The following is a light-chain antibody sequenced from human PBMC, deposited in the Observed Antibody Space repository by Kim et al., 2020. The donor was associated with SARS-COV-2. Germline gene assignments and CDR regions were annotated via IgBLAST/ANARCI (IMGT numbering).Light chain of an antibody. J-gene: IGKJ2*01. CDR1: QGLSRD. Sequence: LSLAPGERATLSCRASQGLSRDLAWYQHKPGQAPRLVIFDASTRATGIPSRFSGSGSDTEYSLTISSLQSEDFAVYYCQQYNSRHSFGQGTKLEI. CDR2: DAS. CDR3: QQYNSRHS. V-gene: IGKV3D-15*01.